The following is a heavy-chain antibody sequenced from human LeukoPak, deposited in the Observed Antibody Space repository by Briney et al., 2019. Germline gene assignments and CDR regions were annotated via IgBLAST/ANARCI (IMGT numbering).Heavy chain of an antibody. J-gene: IGHJ4*02. CDR2: IYYSGST. Sequence: PSETLSLTCTVSGGSISSGDYYWSWIRQPPGKGLEWIGYIYYSGSTYYNPSLKSRVTISVDTSKNQFSLKLSSVTAADTAVYYCARNPYYYDSSGSYFDYWGQGTLVTVSS. CDR3: ARNPYYYDSSGSYFDY. V-gene: IGHV4-30-4*08. D-gene: IGHD3-22*01. CDR1: GGSISSGDYY.